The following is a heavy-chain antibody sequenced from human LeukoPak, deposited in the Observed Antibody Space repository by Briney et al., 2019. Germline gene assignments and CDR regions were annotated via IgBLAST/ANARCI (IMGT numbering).Heavy chain of an antibody. J-gene: IGHJ4*02. CDR3: ATVAAAGAYRFDY. V-gene: IGHV1-24*01. D-gene: IGHD6-13*01. Sequence: WASVKVSCKVSGYTLTELSMHWVRQAPGKGLEWMGGFDPEDGETIYAQKFQGRVTMNEDTSTDTAYMELSSLRSEDTAVYYCATVAAAGAYRFDYWGQGTLVTVSS. CDR1: GYTLTELS. CDR2: FDPEDGET.